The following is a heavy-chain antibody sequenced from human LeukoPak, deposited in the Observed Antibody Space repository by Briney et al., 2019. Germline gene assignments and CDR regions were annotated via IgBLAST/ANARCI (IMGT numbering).Heavy chain of an antibody. Sequence: SETLSLTCAVYGGSFSGYYWSWIRQPPGKGLEWIGEINHSGSTNYNPSLKSRVTISVDTSKNQFSLKLSSVTAADTAVYYCARGTRRDGYNFPLPLDYWGQGTLVTVSS. CDR2: INHSGST. CDR3: ARGTRRDGYNFPLPLDY. D-gene: IGHD5-12*01. J-gene: IGHJ4*02. CDR1: GGSFSGYY. V-gene: IGHV4-34*01.